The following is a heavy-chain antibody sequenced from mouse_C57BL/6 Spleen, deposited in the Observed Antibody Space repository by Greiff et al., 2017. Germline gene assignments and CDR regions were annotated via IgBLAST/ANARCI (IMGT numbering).Heavy chain of an antibody. Sequence: QVQLQQSGAELVKPGASVKLSCKASGYTFTSYWMHWVKQRPGRGLEWIGRIDPNSGGTKYNEKFKSKATLTVDKPSSTAYMPLSSLTSEDSAVYYCSRATALATRAFDVWGTGTTVTGSS. CDR3: SRATALATRAFDV. J-gene: IGHJ1*03. CDR2: IDPNSGGT. D-gene: IGHD1-1*01. V-gene: IGHV1-72*01. CDR1: GYTFTSYW.